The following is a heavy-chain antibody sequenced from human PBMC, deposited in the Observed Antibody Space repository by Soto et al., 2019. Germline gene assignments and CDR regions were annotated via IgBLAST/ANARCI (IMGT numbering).Heavy chain of an antibody. D-gene: IGHD4-4*01. CDR3: ARDGTVTGYYYYYGMDV. CDR2: ISYDGSNK. CDR1: GFTFSSYA. V-gene: IGHV3-30-3*01. J-gene: IGHJ6*02. Sequence: GSLRLSCAASGFTFSSYAMHWVRQAPGKGLEWVAVISYDGSNKYYADSVKGRFTISRDNSKNTPYLQMNSLRAEDTAVYYCARDGTVTGYYYYYGMDVWGQGTTVTVSS.